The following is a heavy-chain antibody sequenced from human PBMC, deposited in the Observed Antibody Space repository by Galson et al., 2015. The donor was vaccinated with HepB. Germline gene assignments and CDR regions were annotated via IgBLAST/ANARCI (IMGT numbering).Heavy chain of an antibody. CDR3: ARDSGIAAAFDY. V-gene: IGHV3-30-3*01. CDR2: ISYDGSNK. CDR1: GFTFSSYA. D-gene: IGHD6-13*01. Sequence: SLRLSCAASGFTFSSYAMHWVRQAPGKGLEWVAVISYDGSNKYYADSVKGRFTISRDNSKNTLYLQMNSLRAEDTAVYYCARDSGIAAAFDYWGQGTLVTVSS. J-gene: IGHJ4*02.